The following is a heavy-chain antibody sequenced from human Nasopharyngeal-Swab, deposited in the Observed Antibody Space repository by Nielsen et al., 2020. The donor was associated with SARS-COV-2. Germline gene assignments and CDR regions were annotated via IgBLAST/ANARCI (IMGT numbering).Heavy chain of an antibody. J-gene: IGHJ6*03. CDR2: INHGGRT. CDR1: AGSFTRYY. CDR3: ARVVRELDLKYYFHYHYMAV. D-gene: IGHD1-1*01. Sequence: SETLSLTCAVYAGSFTRYYWSWTRQSPATGLAWSGEINHGGRTNYNPSLKSRVTISIDTSKNQFSLKLTSVTAADTAVYYCARVVRELDLKYYFHYHYMAVWGKGTTVTVSS. V-gene: IGHV4-34*01.